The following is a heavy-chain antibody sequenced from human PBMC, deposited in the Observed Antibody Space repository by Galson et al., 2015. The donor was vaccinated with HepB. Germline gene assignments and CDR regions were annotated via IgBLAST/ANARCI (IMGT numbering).Heavy chain of an antibody. J-gene: IGHJ4*02. Sequence: VYGGSFSGYYWSWIRQPPGKGLEWIGEINHSGSTNYNPSLKSRVTISVDTSKNQFSLKLSSVTAADTAVYYCARGRNTLMGGRWLRPDFDYWGQGTLVTVSS. CDR2: INHSGST. CDR3: ARGRNTLMGGRWLRPDFDY. V-gene: IGHV4-34*01. D-gene: IGHD5-12*01. CDR1: GGSFSGYY.